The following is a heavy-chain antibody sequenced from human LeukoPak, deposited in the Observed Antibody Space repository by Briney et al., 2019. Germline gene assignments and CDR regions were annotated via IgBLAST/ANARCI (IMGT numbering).Heavy chain of an antibody. CDR3: ARGDTGAPDFDY. J-gene: IGHJ4*02. Sequence: GRSLRLSCAASGSAFSSYSMNWVRQAPGKGLEWVSFISSGGGHIFYADSVKGRFTISRDNAKNSLHLQMDSLRAEDTAVYYCARGDTGAPDFDYWGQGTLVTVSA. CDR2: ISSGGGHI. V-gene: IGHV3-21*01. D-gene: IGHD1-14*01. CDR1: GSAFSSYS.